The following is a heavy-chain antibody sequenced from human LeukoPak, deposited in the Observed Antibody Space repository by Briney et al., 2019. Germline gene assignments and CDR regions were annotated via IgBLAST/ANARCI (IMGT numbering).Heavy chain of an antibody. J-gene: IGHJ5*02. D-gene: IGHD3-16*01. CDR3: ARGNMIRFGGVS. CDR1: GYTFINYD. CDR2: LNPNSGNR. Sequence: ASVKVSCKASGYTFINYDINWVRQAPGRGHEWIGWLNPNSGNRGFARKLQDRVTLTRDTSISTAYMDLYSLTSEDTAVYYCARGNMIRFGGVSWGQGSLVTVSS. V-gene: IGHV1-8*01.